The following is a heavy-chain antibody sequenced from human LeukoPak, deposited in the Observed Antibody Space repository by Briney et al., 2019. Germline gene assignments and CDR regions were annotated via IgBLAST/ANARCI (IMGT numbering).Heavy chain of an antibody. CDR2: IHYSGIT. V-gene: IGHV4-30-4*01. Sequence: PSETLSLTCTVSGGSISTNDYFWSWLRQSPEKGLEWIGYIHYSGITKSNPSLESRLTLSVDTSMNQLSLRLTSVTAADTAVYYCARAPLTTATSDYFDLWGLGTLVTVSS. D-gene: IGHD4-17*01. CDR1: GGSISTNDYF. CDR3: ARAPLTTATSDYFDL. J-gene: IGHJ4*02.